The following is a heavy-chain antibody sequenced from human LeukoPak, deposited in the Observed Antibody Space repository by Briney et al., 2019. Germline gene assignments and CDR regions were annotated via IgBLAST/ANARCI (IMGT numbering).Heavy chain of an antibody. V-gene: IGHV4-61*02. CDR2: IYTSGST. Sequence: SETLSLTCTVSGGSISSGSYYWSWIRQPAGKGLEWIGRIYTSGSTNYNPSLKSRVTISVDTSKNQFSLKLSSVTAADTAVYYCARDHDGYSSFYFDYWGQGTLVTVSS. CDR3: ARDHDGYSSFYFDY. CDR1: GGSISSGSYY. J-gene: IGHJ4*02. D-gene: IGHD6-19*01.